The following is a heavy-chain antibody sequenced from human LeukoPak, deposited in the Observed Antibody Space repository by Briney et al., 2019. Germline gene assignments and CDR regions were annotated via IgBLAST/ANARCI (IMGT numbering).Heavy chain of an antibody. V-gene: IGHV3-7*01. CDR2: IKQDGSEK. D-gene: IGHD3-22*01. Sequence: GGSLRLSCAASGFTFSSYWMSWVRQAPGKGLERVANIKQDGSEKYYVDSVKGRFTISRDNAKNSLYLQMNSVRAEDTAVYYCASHYYDSSGYYLFDYWGQGTLVTVSS. J-gene: IGHJ4*02. CDR1: GFTFSSYW. CDR3: ASHYYDSSGYYLFDY.